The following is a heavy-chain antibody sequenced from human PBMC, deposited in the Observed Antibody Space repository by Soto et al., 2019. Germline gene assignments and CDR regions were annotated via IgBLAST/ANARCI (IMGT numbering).Heavy chain of an antibody. V-gene: IGHV4-59*01. CDR2: TYYSGSA. CDR1: GGSISSYF. J-gene: IGHJ4*02. CDR3: ARARVVVAVTDYFDY. D-gene: IGHD2-15*01. Sequence: SETLSLTCTVSGGSISSYFWSWIRQPPGKGLEWIGYTYYSGSANYNPSLKSRVTMSVDTSKNQFSLTLSSVTAADTAVYYCARARVVVAVTDYFDYWGQGTLVTVSS.